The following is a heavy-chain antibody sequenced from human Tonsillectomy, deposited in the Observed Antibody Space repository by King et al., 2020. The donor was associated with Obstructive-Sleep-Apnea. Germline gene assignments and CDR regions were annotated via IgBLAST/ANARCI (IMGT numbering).Heavy chain of an antibody. V-gene: IGHV1-69*01. CDR1: GGTFSSYA. D-gene: IGHD3-10*01. CDR3: ARASGRDYYYGMDV. Sequence: VQLVESGAEVKKPGSSVKVSSKASGGTFSSYAISWVRQAPGQGLEWMGGIIPIFGTANYAQKFQGRVTITADESTSTAYMELSSLRSEDTAVYYCARASGRDYYYGMDVWGQGTTVTVSS. J-gene: IGHJ6*02. CDR2: IIPIFGTA.